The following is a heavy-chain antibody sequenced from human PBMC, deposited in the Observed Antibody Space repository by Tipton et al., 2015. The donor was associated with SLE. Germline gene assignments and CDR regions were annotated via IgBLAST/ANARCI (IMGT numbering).Heavy chain of an antibody. CDR1: GGSISSHY. CDR3: ATASSSLRGYYYYYMDV. Sequence: TLSLTCTVSGGSISSHYWNWIRQPPGKGLEWIGFVYYSGSTNYNPSLKSRVTISVDTSKNQFSLKLTSVTAADTAVYYCATASSSLRGYYYYYMDVWGKGTTVTVSS. CDR2: VYYSGST. D-gene: IGHD2-2*01. V-gene: IGHV4-59*11. J-gene: IGHJ6*03.